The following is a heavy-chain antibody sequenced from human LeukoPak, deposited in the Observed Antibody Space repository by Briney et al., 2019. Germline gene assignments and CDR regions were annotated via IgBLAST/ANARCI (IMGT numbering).Heavy chain of an antibody. CDR2: MDPNSGHT. CDR1: GYTFITSD. CDR3: TRKLRLDEH. Sequence: AASVKVSCKASGYTFITSDINWVRQASRQGLEWMGYMDPNSGHTEFARKFQGRVTMTGDTSTSTAYMELSSLTPDDTAIYYCTRKLRLDEHWGQGTLVAVSS. J-gene: IGHJ4*02. V-gene: IGHV1-8*01. D-gene: IGHD1-7*01.